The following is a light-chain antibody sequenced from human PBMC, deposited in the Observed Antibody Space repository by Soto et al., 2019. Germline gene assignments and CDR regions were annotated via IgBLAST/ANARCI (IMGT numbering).Light chain of an antibody. J-gene: IGKJ5*01. CDR3: QQYSTSLT. CDR1: ESVGST. V-gene: IGKV3-15*01. CDR2: GAS. Sequence: EIFMTQSPATLSVSPGEKAILSCRASESVGSTLAWYQQKPGQAPRLLIRGASTRATGVPARFSGSGSGTEFTLTISSLQSEDFAVYYCQQYSTSLTFGGGTRLEIK.